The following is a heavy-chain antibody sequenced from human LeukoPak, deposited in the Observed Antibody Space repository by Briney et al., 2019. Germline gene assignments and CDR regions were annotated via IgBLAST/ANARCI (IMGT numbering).Heavy chain of an antibody. CDR1: GGSFSGYY. V-gene: IGHV4-34*01. Sequence: SETLSLTCAVYGGSFSGYYWSWIRQPPGKGLEWIGEINHSGSTNYNPSLKSRVTISVDTSKNQFSLKLSSVTAADTAVYYCARTWQWLSWFDPWGQXTLXTVSS. CDR3: ARTWQWLSWFDP. CDR2: INHSGST. J-gene: IGHJ5*02. D-gene: IGHD6-19*01.